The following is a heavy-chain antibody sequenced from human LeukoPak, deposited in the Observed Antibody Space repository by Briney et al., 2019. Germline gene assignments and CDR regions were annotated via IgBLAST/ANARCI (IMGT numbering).Heavy chain of an antibody. J-gene: IGHJ5*02. CDR3: AREDSSGYYAWFDP. CDR1: GFTFSSYG. D-gene: IGHD3-22*01. Sequence: QPGRSQRLSCAASGFTFSSYGMHWVRQAPGKGLGWVAVIWYDGSNKYYADSVKGRFTISRDNSKNTLYLQMNSLRAEDTAVYYCAREDSSGYYAWFDPWGQGTLVTVSS. V-gene: IGHV3-33*01. CDR2: IWYDGSNK.